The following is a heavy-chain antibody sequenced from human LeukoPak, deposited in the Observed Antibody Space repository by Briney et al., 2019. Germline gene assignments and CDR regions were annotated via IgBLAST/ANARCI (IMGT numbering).Heavy chain of an antibody. D-gene: IGHD6-6*01. CDR1: GGTFSSYA. CDR2: IIPIFGTA. Sequence: SVKVSCKASGGTFSSYAISWVRQAPGQGLEWMGGIIPIFGTANYAQKFQGRVTITADKSTSTAYMELSSLRSEDTAVYYCARERAARPSDYYYYMDVWGKGTTVTVSS. V-gene: IGHV1-69*06. CDR3: ARERAARPSDYYYYMDV. J-gene: IGHJ6*03.